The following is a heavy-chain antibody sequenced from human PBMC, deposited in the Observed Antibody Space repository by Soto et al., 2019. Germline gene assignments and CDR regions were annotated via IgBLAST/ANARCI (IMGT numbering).Heavy chain of an antibody. J-gene: IGHJ4*02. CDR1: GFTFSIYA. Sequence: QVQLVESGGGVVQPGRSLRVSCAASGFTFSIYAMHWVRQAPGTGLEWVAVISYDGTKTYYADSVKGRFTISRDNSKNTVYLQMNSLRDEDTAVYYCAKDRGPRGQWLIDPLDYWGQGTLVTVSP. D-gene: IGHD6-19*01. CDR3: AKDRGPRGQWLIDPLDY. CDR2: ISYDGTKT. V-gene: IGHV3-30*18.